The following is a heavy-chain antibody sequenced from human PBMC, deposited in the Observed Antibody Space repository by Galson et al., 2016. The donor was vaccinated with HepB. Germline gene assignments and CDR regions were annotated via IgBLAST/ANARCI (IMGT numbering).Heavy chain of an antibody. CDR3: ARDWGDGFIDY. J-gene: IGHJ4*02. V-gene: IGHV4-30-4*01. CDR1: GGSISSSDYS. CDR2: IYYSGST. Sequence: TLSLTCTVSGGSISSSDYSWSWIRQPPGKGLEWNGYIYYSGSTYYNPSLKSRVTVSVDTSKNQFSLKLNSVTAADTAVYYCARDWGDGFIDYWGQGTLVTVSS. D-gene: IGHD5-24*01.